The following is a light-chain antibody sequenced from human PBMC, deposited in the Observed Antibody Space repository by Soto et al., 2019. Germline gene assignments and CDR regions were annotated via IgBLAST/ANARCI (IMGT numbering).Light chain of an antibody. Sequence: DIQMTQSPSSLSASVGDRVTITCRASQGINNYLAWYQQNPGKVPKLLIYAASTLKSGVPSRFSGSGSGTDFSLTISSLQPEDAATYYCQEHHSAPLTFGGGTKVEIK. J-gene: IGKJ4*01. CDR3: QEHHSAPLT. CDR1: QGINNY. CDR2: AAS. V-gene: IGKV1-27*01.